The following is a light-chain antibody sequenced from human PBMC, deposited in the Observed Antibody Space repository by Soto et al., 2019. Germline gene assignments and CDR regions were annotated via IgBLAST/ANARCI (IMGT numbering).Light chain of an antibody. V-gene: IGKV3-20*01. Sequence: EIVLTQSPGSLSLSPGERATLSCRASQSVSSYLAWYQQKPGQAPRLLISGASSRATGFPDRFSGSGSETDFSLTISRLEPEDSAVYYCQQYSSPPRTFGQGTKVEIK. J-gene: IGKJ1*01. CDR3: QQYSSPPRT. CDR2: GAS. CDR1: QSVSSY.